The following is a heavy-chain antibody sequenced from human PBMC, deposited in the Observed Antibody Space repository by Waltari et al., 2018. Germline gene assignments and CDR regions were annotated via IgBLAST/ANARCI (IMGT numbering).Heavy chain of an antibody. D-gene: IGHD2-15*01. CDR3: ARGVVVVAAWFDP. CDR1: GGSISSHY. CDR2: IYYSGST. V-gene: IGHV4-59*11. Sequence: QVQLQESGPGLVKPSETLSLTCTVSGGSISSHYWSWIRQPPGKGLEWIGYIYYSGSTNYNPSLKSRVTISVDTSKNQFSLKLSSVTAADTAVYYCARGVVVVAAWFDPWGQGTLVIVSS. J-gene: IGHJ5*02.